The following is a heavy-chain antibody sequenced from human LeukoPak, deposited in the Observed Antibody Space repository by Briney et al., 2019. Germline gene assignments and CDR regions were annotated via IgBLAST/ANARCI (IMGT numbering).Heavy chain of an antibody. CDR1: GYTFTSYD. CDR3: ARGYRARYGSGSYRGYYFDY. J-gene: IGHJ4*02. D-gene: IGHD3-10*01. CDR2: MNPNSGNT. V-gene: IGHV1-8*01. Sequence: ASVKVSCKASGYTFTSYDINWVRQATGQGLEWMGWMNPNSGNTGYAQKFQGRVTMTRNTSISTAYMELSSLRSEDTAVYYWARGYRARYGSGSYRGYYFDYWGQGTLVTVSS.